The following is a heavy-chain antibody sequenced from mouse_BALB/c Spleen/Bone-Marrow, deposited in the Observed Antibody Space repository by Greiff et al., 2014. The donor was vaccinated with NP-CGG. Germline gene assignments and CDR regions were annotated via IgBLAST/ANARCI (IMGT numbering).Heavy chain of an antibody. V-gene: IGHV1-5*01. Sequence: VQLKESGTVLARPGASVKMSCKASGYSFTSYWMHWVKQRPGQGLEWIGAIYPGNSDTSYNQKFKGKATLTVDNSSSTAYMELRSLTSEDSAVYYCARFRYDWYFDVWGAGTTVTVSS. D-gene: IGHD2-14*01. J-gene: IGHJ1*01. CDR2: IYPGNSDT. CDR3: ARFRYDWYFDV. CDR1: GYSFTSYW.